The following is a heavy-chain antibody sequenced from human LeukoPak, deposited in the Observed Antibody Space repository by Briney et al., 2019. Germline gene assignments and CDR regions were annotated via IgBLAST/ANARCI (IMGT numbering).Heavy chain of an antibody. D-gene: IGHD3-22*01. CDR3: ARDRTSGYNWFDP. CDR1: GYTFTGYY. J-gene: IGHJ5*02. Sequence: ASEKVSCKASGYTFTGYYMHWVRQAPGQGLEWMGWINPNSGDTNYAQKFQGRVTMTRDTSISTAYMELSRLTSDDTAMYYCARDRTSGYNWFDPWGQGTLVTVSS. V-gene: IGHV1-2*02. CDR2: INPNSGDT.